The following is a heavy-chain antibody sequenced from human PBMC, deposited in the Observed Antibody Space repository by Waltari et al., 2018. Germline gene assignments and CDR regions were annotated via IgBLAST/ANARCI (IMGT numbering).Heavy chain of an antibody. CDR2: IWYDGSNK. CDR3: ARDLDYYDSSGYYS. CDR1: GCTFSSSG. V-gene: IGHV3-33*01. Sequence: QVQLVESCGGVFQPGRSLTPPGASSGCTFSSSGIHRVSQAPGKGLEWVAVIWYDGSNKYYADSVKGRFTISRDNSKNTLYLQMNSLRAEDTAVYYCARDLDYYDSSGYYSWGQGTLVTVSS. J-gene: IGHJ4*02. D-gene: IGHD3-22*01.